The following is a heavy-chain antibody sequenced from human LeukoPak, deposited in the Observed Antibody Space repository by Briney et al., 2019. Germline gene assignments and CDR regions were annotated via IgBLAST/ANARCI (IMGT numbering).Heavy chain of an antibody. J-gene: IGHJ5*02. Sequence: GGSLRLSCAVSGFSVSNNYMSWVRQAPGKGLEWVSVIYSGGSTYYADSVKGRVTISRDNSKNTLSLQMNSLRAEDTAVYYCAKAVAGIFDPWGQGTLVTVSS. V-gene: IGHV3-66*01. D-gene: IGHD6-19*01. CDR3: AKAVAGIFDP. CDR1: GFSVSNNY. CDR2: IYSGGST.